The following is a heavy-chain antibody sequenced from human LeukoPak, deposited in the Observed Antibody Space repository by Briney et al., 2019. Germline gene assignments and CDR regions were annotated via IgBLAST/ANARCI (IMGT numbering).Heavy chain of an antibody. V-gene: IGHV4-34*01. J-gene: IGHJ4*02. CDR3: ARGNYYESSGYYYGLDY. Sequence: SETLSLTCAVYGGSFSGYYWSWIRQPPGKGLEWIGEINHSGSTNYNPSLKSRVTISVDTSKNQFSLRLSSVTAADTAVYYCARGNYYESSGYYYGLDYWGQGTLVTVSS. D-gene: IGHD3-22*01. CDR1: GGSFSGYY. CDR2: INHSGST.